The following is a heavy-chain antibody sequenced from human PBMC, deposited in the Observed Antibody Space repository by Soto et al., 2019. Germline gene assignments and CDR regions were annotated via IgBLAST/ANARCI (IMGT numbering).Heavy chain of an antibody. CDR1: GASINNYY. V-gene: IGHV4-4*07. CDR2: IYTNRRT. J-gene: IGHJ4*02. D-gene: IGHD5-18*01. CDR3: GRDGDGYSTDY. Sequence: PSETLSLTCTVSGASINNYYWSWIRQPAGKGLEWTGRIYTNRRTNYNPSLKSRVTMSVDASENQFSLMLSSVTAADTAVYYCGRDGDGYSTDYWGQRTLVTVSS.